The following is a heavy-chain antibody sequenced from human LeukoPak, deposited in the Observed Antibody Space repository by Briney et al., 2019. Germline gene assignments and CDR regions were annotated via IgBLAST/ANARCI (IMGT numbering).Heavy chain of an antibody. D-gene: IGHD2-2*01. V-gene: IGHV4-59*12. CDR1: GGSISSYY. J-gene: IGHJ6*03. CDR2: IYYSGST. CDR3: AREGGLVVVPAAHPPTVYYMDV. Sequence: SETLSLTCTVSGGSISSYYWSWIRPPPGEGLEWIGYIYYSGSTDYNPSLKSRVTISVDTSKNQFSLKLSSVTAADTAVYYCAREGGLVVVPAAHPPTVYYMDVWGKGTTVTVSS.